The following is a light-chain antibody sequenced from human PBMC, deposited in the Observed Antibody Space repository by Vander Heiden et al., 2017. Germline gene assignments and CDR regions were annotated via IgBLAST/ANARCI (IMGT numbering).Light chain of an antibody. CDR1: QSISSY. Sequence: DIQITQSSSSLSASVGDRVTITCRASQSISSYLNWYQQKPGKAPKLLIYAASSLQSGVPSRLSGSGSGTDFTLTISSLQPEDFATYYCQQSYSTPLFTFGPGTKVDIK. J-gene: IGKJ3*01. CDR2: AAS. V-gene: IGKV1-39*01. CDR3: QQSYSTPLFT.